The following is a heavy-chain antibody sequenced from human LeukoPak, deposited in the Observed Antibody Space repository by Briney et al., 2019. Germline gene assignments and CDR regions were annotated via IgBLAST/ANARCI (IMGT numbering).Heavy chain of an antibody. J-gene: IGHJ5*02. CDR3: ARSKTGSLGNWFDP. CDR1: GYTFTSYD. CDR2: MNPNSGYS. V-gene: IGHV1-8*01. Sequence: ASVKVSCKASGYTFTSYDINWVRQATGQGLEWMGWMNPNSGYSGYAQKFQARVTMARNTSISTAYMELSNLRFEDTAVYYCARSKTGSLGNWFDPWGQGTLVTVSS. D-gene: IGHD1-1*01.